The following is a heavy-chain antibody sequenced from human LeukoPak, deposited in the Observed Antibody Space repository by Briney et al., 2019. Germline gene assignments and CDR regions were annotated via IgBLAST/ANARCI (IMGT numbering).Heavy chain of an antibody. Sequence: PSETLSLTCTVSGGSISGYYWSWIRQPPGKGLEWIGYIYYSGSTNYNPSLKSRVTISVDTSKNQFSLKLSSVTAADTAVYYCARLGSSGWRSPARRNYFDYWGQGTLVTVSS. CDR3: ARLGSSGWRSPARRNYFDY. CDR2: IYYSGST. CDR1: GGSISGYY. V-gene: IGHV4-59*01. J-gene: IGHJ4*02. D-gene: IGHD6-19*01.